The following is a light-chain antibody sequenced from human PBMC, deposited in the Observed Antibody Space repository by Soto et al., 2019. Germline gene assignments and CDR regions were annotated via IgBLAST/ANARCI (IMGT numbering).Light chain of an antibody. J-gene: IGLJ2*01. CDR1: SSDFGAYNY. CDR3: CSYAASHALRVV. Sequence: QSVLTQPRSVSGSPGQSVTISCTGTSSDFGAYNYVSWYQQYPGKAPKLIIYDVSKRPSGVPDRFSGSKSGNTASLTISGLPAEDEADYYCCSYAASHALRVVFGGGTKLTVL. CDR2: DVS. V-gene: IGLV2-11*01.